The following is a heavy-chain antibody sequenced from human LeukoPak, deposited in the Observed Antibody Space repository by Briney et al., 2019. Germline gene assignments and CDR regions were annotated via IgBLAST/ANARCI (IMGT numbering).Heavy chain of an antibody. J-gene: IGHJ4*02. CDR1: GFTFSSYA. CDR3: ARDLLGYSSSWYSPPLDY. D-gene: IGHD6-13*01. CDR2: ISYDGSNK. Sequence: GRSLRLSCAASGFTFSSYAMHWVRQAPGKGLEWVAVISYDGSNKYYADSVKGRFTISRDNSKNTLYLQMNSLRAEDTAVYYCARDLLGYSSSWYSPPLDYWGQGTLVTVSS. V-gene: IGHV3-30-3*01.